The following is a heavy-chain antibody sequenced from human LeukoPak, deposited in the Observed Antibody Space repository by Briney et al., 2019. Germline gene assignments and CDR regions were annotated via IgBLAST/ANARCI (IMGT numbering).Heavy chain of an antibody. Sequence: PSETLSLTCTVSGGSISSSSYYWGWIRQPPGKGLEWIGSIYYSGSTYYNPSLKSRVTISVDTSKNQFSLKLSSVTAADTAVYYCARHGGGRYYDFWSGYQDYWGQGTLVTVSS. CDR2: IYYSGST. CDR1: GGSISSSSYY. V-gene: IGHV4-39*01. J-gene: IGHJ4*02. CDR3: ARHGGGRYYDFWSGYQDY. D-gene: IGHD3-3*01.